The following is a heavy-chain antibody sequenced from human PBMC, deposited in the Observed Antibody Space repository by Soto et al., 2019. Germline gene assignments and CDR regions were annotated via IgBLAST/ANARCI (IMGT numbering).Heavy chain of an antibody. D-gene: IGHD2-21*02. CDR2: VYHSGRS. J-gene: IGHJ3*02. CDR3: ARLIPYCGGDCYSVGAFDI. CDR1: GASITNRDTY. V-gene: IGHV4-39*01. Sequence: QLQLQESGPGLVQPSETVSLTCTVSGASITNRDTYWGWIRQPPGKGLEWIGTVYHSGRSYYNPSLKSRVTISVDTSKNEFSVILNSVTAADTAVYYCARLIPYCGGDCYSVGAFDIWGQGTMVTVSS.